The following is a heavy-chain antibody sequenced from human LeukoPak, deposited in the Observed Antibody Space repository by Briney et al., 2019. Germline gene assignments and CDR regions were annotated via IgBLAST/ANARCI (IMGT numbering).Heavy chain of an antibody. Sequence: SETLSLTCTVSGGSISSGSYYWSWIRQPAGKGLEWIGRIYTSGSTNYNPSLKSRVTISVDTSKNQFSLKLSSVTAADTAVYYCARGGSSSWYPYYYGMDVWGQGTTVTVSS. CDR2: IYTSGST. J-gene: IGHJ6*02. CDR3: ARGGSSSWYPYYYGMDV. D-gene: IGHD6-13*01. V-gene: IGHV4-61*02. CDR1: GGSISSGSYY.